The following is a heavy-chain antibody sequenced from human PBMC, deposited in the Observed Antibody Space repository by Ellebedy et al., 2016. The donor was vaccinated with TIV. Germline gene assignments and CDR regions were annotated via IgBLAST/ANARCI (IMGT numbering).Heavy chain of an antibody. CDR1: GFTFSRYD. V-gene: IGHV3-13*01. CDR2: IDNAGDT. D-gene: IGHD3-16*01. CDR3: TRFEIISGGGYGMDV. J-gene: IGHJ6*02. Sequence: GESLKTSXAASGFTFSRYDMHWFRQSTRKGLEWVASIDNAGDTYYPGSVKGRFTISRENAKNSLYLQMNSLRVEDTAVYYCTRFEIISGGGYGMDVWGQGTTVTVSS.